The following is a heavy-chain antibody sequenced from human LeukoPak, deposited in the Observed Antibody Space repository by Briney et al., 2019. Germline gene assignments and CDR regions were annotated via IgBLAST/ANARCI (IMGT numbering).Heavy chain of an antibody. V-gene: IGHV4-39*01. CDR3: ARNKYYYGSRNYGVPNWFDP. D-gene: IGHD3-10*01. J-gene: IGHJ5*02. CDR2: IYYSGST. CDR1: GGSISSSGYY. Sequence: SETLSLTCTVSGGSISSSGYYWGWIRQPPGKGLEWIGSIYYSGSTYYNPSLKSRVSLSVDTSKKQFSLKLRSVTAADTAVYYCARNKYYYGSRNYGVPNWFDPWGQGTLVTVSS.